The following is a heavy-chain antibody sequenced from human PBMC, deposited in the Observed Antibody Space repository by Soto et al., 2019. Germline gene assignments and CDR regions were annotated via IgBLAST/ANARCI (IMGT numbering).Heavy chain of an antibody. J-gene: IGHJ4*02. V-gene: IGHV4-30-2*01. CDR3: ASSHAGAHITAAVH. CDR1: GGSISSSGYS. CDR2: VYPSGST. Sequence: QLQLQESGSGLVKPSQTLSLTCAVSGGSISSSGYSWSLIRQPPGKGLEWVGYVYPSGSTYYNPSLKSRVTISVDRSKNQFSLKLSSVTAADTAVYYCASSHAGAHITAAVHWGQGTLVTVSS. D-gene: IGHD6-13*01.